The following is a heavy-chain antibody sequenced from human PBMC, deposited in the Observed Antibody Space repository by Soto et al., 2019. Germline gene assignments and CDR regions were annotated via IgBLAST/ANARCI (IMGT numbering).Heavy chain of an antibody. CDR1: GFSLSTSGVG. V-gene: IGHV2-5*01. J-gene: IGHJ4*02. CDR2: IYWNDDK. D-gene: IGHD3-22*01. Sequence: SGPTLVNPTQTLTLNCTFSGFSLSTSGVGVGWIRQPPGKALEWLALIYWNDDKRYSPSLKSRLTITKDTSKNQVVLTMTNMDPVDTATYYCAHSINYYDSSGYQTPFDYWGQGTLVTVSS. CDR3: AHSINYYDSSGYQTPFDY.